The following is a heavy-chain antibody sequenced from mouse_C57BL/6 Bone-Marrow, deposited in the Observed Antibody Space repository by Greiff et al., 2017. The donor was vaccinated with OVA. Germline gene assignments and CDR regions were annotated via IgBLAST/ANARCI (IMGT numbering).Heavy chain of an antibody. Sequence: QVQLQQPGAELVKPGASVKMSCKASGYTFTSYWITWVKQRPGQGLAWIGDIYPGSGSTNYNAKFKSKATLTVDTSSSTAYMQLSSLTSEDSAVYYCARGGFAYWGQGTLVTVSA. CDR2: IYPGSGST. CDR1: GYTFTSYW. V-gene: IGHV1-55*01. CDR3: ARGGFAY. J-gene: IGHJ3*01.